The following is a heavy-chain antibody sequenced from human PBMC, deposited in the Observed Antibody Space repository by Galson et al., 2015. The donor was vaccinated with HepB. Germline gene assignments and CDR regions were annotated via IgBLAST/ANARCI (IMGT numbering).Heavy chain of an antibody. CDR2: ISYDGSKK. J-gene: IGHJ4*02. Sequence: SLRLSCATSGFTFSSNPIHWVRQASGKGLEWVALISYDGSKKYYADSVKGRFTISRDNSKNTLFLQMNSLRAEDTAVYYCARDGVAMAGTGGLFDYWGQGTLVTVSS. CDR3: ARDGVAMAGTGGLFDY. D-gene: IGHD6-19*01. CDR1: GFTFSSNP. V-gene: IGHV3-30-3*01.